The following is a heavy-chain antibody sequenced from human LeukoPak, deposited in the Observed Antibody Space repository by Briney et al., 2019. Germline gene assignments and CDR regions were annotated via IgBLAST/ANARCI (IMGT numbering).Heavy chain of an antibody. Sequence: GGSLRLSCAASGFTFSTFGMHWVRQAPGKGLEWVASINHNGNVNYYVDSVKGRFTISRDNAKNSLYLQMSNLRAEDTAVYFCARGGGLDVWGQGATVTVSS. D-gene: IGHD3-16*01. CDR3: ARGGGLDV. CDR1: GFTFSTFG. V-gene: IGHV3-7*03. J-gene: IGHJ6*02. CDR2: INHNGNVN.